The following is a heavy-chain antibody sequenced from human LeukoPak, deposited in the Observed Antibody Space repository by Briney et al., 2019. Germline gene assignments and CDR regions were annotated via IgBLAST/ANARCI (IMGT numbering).Heavy chain of an antibody. CDR2: IYYSGST. J-gene: IGHJ2*01. D-gene: IGHD3-22*01. V-gene: IGHV4-59*01. CDR1: GGSISSYY. Sequence: SETLSLTCTVSGGSISSYYWSWIRQPPGKGLEWIGYIYYSGSTNYNPSLKCRVTISVDTSKNQFSLKLSSVTAADTAVYYCARVGDSSGYPGPYWYFDLWGRGTLVTVSS. CDR3: ARVGDSSGYPGPYWYFDL.